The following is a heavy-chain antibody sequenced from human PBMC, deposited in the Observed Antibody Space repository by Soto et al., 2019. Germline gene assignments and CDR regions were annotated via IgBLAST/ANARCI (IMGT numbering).Heavy chain of an antibody. CDR2: ISGSGGTT. V-gene: IGHV3-23*01. Sequence: GGSLRLSCAASEFTFSNHAMSWVRQAPGKGPEWVSGISGSGGTTYYADSVKGRFTISRDNAKNSLYLQMNSLRAEDTAVYYCARPGAYYGMDVWGQGTTVTVSS. CDR1: EFTFSNHA. D-gene: IGHD1-26*01. J-gene: IGHJ6*02. CDR3: ARPGAYYGMDV.